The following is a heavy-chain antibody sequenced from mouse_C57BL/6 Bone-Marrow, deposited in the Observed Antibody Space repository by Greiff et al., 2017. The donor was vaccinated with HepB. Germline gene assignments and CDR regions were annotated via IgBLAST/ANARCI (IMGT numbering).Heavy chain of an antibody. J-gene: IGHJ1*03. V-gene: IGHV1-5*01. CDR2: IYPGNSDT. D-gene: IGHD1-1*01. Sequence: EVKVEESGTVLARPGASVKMSCKTSGYTFTSYWMHWVKQRPGQGLEWIGAIYPGNSDTSYNQKFKGKAKLTAVTSASTAYMELSSLTNEDSAVYYCTSIYYYGRWYFDVWGTGTTVTVSS. CDR1: GYTFTSYW. CDR3: TSIYYYGRWYFDV.